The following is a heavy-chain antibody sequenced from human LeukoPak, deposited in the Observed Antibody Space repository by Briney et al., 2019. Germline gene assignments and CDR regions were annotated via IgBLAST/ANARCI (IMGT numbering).Heavy chain of an antibody. CDR2: INAGNGNT. V-gene: IGHV1-3*01. CDR3: AGDIVSSSWYGLDP. Sequence: PGRSLRLSCAASGFTFSSYAMHWVRQAPGQRLEWMGWINAGNGNTKYSQKFQGRVTITRDTSASTAYMELSSLRSEDTAVYYCAGDIVSSSWYGLDPWGQGTLVTVSS. D-gene: IGHD6-13*01. CDR1: GFTFSSYA. J-gene: IGHJ5*02.